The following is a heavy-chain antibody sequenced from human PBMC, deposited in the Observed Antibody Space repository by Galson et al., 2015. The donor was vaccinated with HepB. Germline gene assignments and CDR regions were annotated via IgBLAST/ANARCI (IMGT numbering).Heavy chain of an antibody. CDR2: TYYRSKWYN. J-gene: IGHJ3*02. V-gene: IGHV6-1*01. CDR1: GDSVSSNSAA. D-gene: IGHD3-3*01. Sequence: CAISGDSVSSNSAAWNWIRQSPSRGLEWLGRTYYRSKWYNDYAVSVKSRITINPDTSKNQFSLQLNSVTPEDTAVYYCARGTEILTRDAFDIWGQGTMVTVSS. CDR3: ARGTEILTRDAFDI.